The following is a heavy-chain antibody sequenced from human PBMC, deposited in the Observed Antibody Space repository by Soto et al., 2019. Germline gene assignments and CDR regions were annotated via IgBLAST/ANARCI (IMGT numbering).Heavy chain of an antibody. D-gene: IGHD4-17*01. CDR1: GFTFSNAW. V-gene: IGHV3-15*01. CDR3: TTAGPMTTVINRDY. Sequence: GGSLRLSCAASGFTFSNAWMSWVRQAPGKGLEWVGRIKSKTDGGTTDYAAPVKGRFTISRDDSKNTLYLQMNSLKTEDTAVYYCTTAGPMTTVINRDYWGQGTLVTVSS. J-gene: IGHJ4*02. CDR2: IKSKTDGGTT.